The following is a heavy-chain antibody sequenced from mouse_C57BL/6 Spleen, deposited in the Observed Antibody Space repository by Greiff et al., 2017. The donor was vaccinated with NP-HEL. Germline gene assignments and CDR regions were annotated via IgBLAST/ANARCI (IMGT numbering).Heavy chain of an antibody. V-gene: IGHV1-64*01. D-gene: IGHD2-5*01. CDR1: GYTFTSYW. CDR2: IHPNSGST. CDR3: ARAYYSNYEGFAY. J-gene: IGHJ3*01. Sequence: QVHVKQPGAELVKPGASVKLSCKASGYTFTSYWMHWVKQRPGQGLEWIGMIHPNSGSTNYNEKFKSKATLTVDKSSSTAYMQLSSLTSEDSAVYYCARAYYSNYEGFAYWGQGTLVTVSA.